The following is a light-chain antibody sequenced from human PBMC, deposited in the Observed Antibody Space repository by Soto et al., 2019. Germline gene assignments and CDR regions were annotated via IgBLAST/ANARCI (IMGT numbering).Light chain of an antibody. CDR2: GNS. V-gene: IGLV1-40*01. CDR1: SSNIGAGYD. Sequence: QSVLTLPPSVSGAPGQRVTISCTGSSSNIGAGYDVHWYQQLPGTAPKLLIYGNSNRPSGVPDRFSGSKPGTSASLAITGLQAEDEADYYCQSYDSSLSGYVFGTGTKVTVL. CDR3: QSYDSSLSGYV. J-gene: IGLJ1*01.